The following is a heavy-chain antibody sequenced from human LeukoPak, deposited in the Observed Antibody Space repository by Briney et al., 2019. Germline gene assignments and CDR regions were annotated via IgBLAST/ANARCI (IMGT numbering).Heavy chain of an antibody. J-gene: IGHJ5*02. CDR2: IYYSGST. CDR3: ARGGYYGSGNDFRFDP. Sequence: SETLSLTCTVSGGSLSSYYWSWIRQPPGKGLERIGYIYYSGSTNYNPSLKSRVTISVDTSKNQFSLTLSSVTAADTAVYYCARGGYYGSGNDFRFDPWGQGTLVTVSS. D-gene: IGHD3-10*01. CDR1: GGSLSSYY. V-gene: IGHV4-59*01.